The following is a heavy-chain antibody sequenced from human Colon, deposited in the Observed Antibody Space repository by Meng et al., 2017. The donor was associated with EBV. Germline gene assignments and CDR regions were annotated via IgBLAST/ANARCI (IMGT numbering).Heavy chain of an antibody. CDR3: ARGPYCGGDCYWFDP. V-gene: IGHV4-30-2*01. Sequence: LVPDESTSSLVQHSQSMSLTCACSGDSISSGDYSWSWIRQPPGQGLEWIGYIYHGGTTYNTSLKSRVTISVDNSKNQFSLRLTSVTAADTAVYYCARGPYCGGDCYWFDPWGQGTLVTVSS. CDR2: IYHGGTT. D-gene: IGHD2-21*02. J-gene: IGHJ5*02. CDR1: GDSISSGDYS.